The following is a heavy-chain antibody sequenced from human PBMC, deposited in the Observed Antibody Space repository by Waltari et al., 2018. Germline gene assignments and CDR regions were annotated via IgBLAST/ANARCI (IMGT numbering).Heavy chain of an antibody. V-gene: IGHV3-23*01. J-gene: IGHJ4*02. D-gene: IGHD3-10*01. Sequence: EVQLLESGGGLVQPGGSLRLSCAASGFTFRSYAMSWVRQAPGKGLEWVSAISGRGTSTYYADSVKGRFTISRDNSKNTLYLQMNSLRAEDTAVYYCATPGMQYYFDYWGQGTLVTVSS. CDR2: ISGRGTST. CDR3: ATPGMQYYFDY. CDR1: GFTFRSYA.